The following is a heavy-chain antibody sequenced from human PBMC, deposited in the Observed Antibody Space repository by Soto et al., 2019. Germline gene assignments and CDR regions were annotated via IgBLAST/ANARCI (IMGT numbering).Heavy chain of an antibody. CDR1: CGPISVFNHY. CDR3: ARRATDGTGHHYFDY. D-gene: IGHD2-8*02. Sequence: PSETLSLTCTVSCGPISVFNHYWYWILQPPGKGLEWIGTIYYSGTTIYNPSLQSRVTMSVDTSKRQFSLKVSSVNAADTAVYFCARRATDGTGHHYFDYLGQGARVNVSS. J-gene: IGHJ4*02. V-gene: IGHV4-39*01. CDR2: IYYSGTT.